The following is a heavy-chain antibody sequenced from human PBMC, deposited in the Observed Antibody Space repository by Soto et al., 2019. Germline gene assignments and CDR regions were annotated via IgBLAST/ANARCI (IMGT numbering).Heavy chain of an antibody. J-gene: IGHJ4*02. CDR2: IYYSGST. CDR3: ARERIAARRFFDY. Sequence: SETLSLTCTVSGGSISSGDYYWSWIRQPPGKGLEWIVYIYYSGSTYYNPSLKSRVTISVDTSKNQFSLKLSSVTAADTAVYYCARERIAARRFFDYWGQGTLVTVSS. V-gene: IGHV4-30-4*01. CDR1: GGSISSGDYY. D-gene: IGHD6-6*01.